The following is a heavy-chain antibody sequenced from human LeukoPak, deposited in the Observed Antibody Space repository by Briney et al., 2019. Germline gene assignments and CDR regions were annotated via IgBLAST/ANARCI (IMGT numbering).Heavy chain of an antibody. CDR2: ISGTGGAT. Sequence: GGSLRLSCVASGFSFGNYAMSWVRQAPGKGLQWVSQISGTGGATWYAGFARDRFTISRDNSKKTLYLQMSGLRVEDTAMYYCVKDPRDSYGTNWFVSWGQGTLLIVSS. J-gene: IGHJ5*01. D-gene: IGHD2-21*01. CDR1: GFSFGNYA. CDR3: VKDPRDSYGTNWFVS. V-gene: IGHV3-23*01.